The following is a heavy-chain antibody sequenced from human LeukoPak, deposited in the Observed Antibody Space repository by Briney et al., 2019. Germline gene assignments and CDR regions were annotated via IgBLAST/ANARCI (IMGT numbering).Heavy chain of an antibody. D-gene: IGHD3-10*01. CDR2: INHSGST. CDR3: ARHGSGHDY. CDR1: GGSFSGYY. J-gene: IGHJ4*02. V-gene: IGHV4-34*01. Sequence: SETLSLTCAVYGGSFSGYYWSWICQPPGKGLEWIGEINHSGSTNYNPSLKSRVTISVDTSKNQFSLKLSSVTAADTAVYYCARHGSGHDYWGQGTLVTVSS.